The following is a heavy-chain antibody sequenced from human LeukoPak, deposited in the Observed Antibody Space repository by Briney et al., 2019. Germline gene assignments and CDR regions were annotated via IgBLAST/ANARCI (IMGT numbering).Heavy chain of an antibody. V-gene: IGHV4-59*01. J-gene: IGHJ6*02. CDR3: ARGTIFGVVMHSYGMDV. Sequence: PSETLSLTCTVSGGSISSYYWSWIRQSPGKGLEWIGYISYSGTTNYNPSLKSRVTISVAPSKNQFSLKLRSVTAPDTAMYYCARGTIFGVVMHSYGMDVWGQGATVTVSS. CDR2: ISYSGTT. CDR1: GGSISSYY. D-gene: IGHD3-3*01.